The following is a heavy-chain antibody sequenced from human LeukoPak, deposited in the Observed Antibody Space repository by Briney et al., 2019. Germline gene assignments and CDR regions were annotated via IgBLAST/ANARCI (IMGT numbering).Heavy chain of an antibody. CDR1: GFTSTNNW. CDR3: ARHPSYTSGWPLDY. V-gene: IGHV5-51*01. CDR2: IYLGDSDT. J-gene: IGHJ4*02. D-gene: IGHD6-19*01. Sequence: GESLKISRKGSGFTSTNNWIGWVRQMPGKGLEWMGIIYLGDSDTRYSPSFQGQVTISADKSITTAYLQWSSLKASDTAMYYCARHPSYTSGWPLDYWGQGTLVTVSS.